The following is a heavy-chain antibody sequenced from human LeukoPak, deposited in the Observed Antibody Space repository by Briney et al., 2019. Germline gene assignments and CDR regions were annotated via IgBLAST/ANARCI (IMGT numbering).Heavy chain of an antibody. CDR3: TREFCGSRAACAGGFYYDV. CDR2: IGVAGDT. V-gene: IGHV3-13*01. D-gene: IGHD2-15*01. J-gene: IGHJ2*01. CDR1: GFTFSSYD. Sequence: GGSLRLSCAASGFTFSSYDFHWVRHAPGKGLEWVSAIGVAGDTYYADSVKGRFTISRENAANSLYLQMHSLRAGDTALYYCTREFCGSRAACAGGFYYDVWGRGTLVTVSS.